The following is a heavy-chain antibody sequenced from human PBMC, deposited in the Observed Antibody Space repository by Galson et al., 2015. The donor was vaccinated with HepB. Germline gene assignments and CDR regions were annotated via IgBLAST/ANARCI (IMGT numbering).Heavy chain of an antibody. D-gene: IGHD3/OR15-3a*01. CDR1: GGSISSSSYY. Sequence: ETLSLTCTVSGGSISSSSYYWGWIRQPPGKGLEWIGSIYYSGSTYYNPSLKSRVTISVDTSKNQFSLKLSSVTAADTAVYYCAREAWTRGMDAFDIWGQGTMVTVSS. CDR2: IYYSGST. CDR3: AREAWTRGMDAFDI. V-gene: IGHV4-39*07. J-gene: IGHJ3*02.